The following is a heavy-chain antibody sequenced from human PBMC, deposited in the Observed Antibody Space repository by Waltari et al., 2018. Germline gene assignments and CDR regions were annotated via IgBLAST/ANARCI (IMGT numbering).Heavy chain of an antibody. J-gene: IGHJ3*01. CDR2: ISYAGTT. CDR1: GGSIDTPKHY. Sequence: QLQLQESGPGPVKPSETLSLTCSVSGGSIDTPKHYWSWIPQPPGQGLGWIGAISYAGTTYTNPSLRSRLTMSRDTSKNQLSLTLGSTTAAGTAVYYCATYIGASVGTAAFDVWGQGTMVTVSS. V-gene: IGHV4-39*01. CDR3: ATYIGASVGTAAFDV. D-gene: IGHD5-12*01.